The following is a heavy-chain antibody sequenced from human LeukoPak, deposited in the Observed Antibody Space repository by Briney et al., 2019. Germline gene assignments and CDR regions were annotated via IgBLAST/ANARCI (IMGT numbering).Heavy chain of an antibody. J-gene: IGHJ3*02. D-gene: IGHD3-3*01. V-gene: IGHV4-61*09. CDR2: IYTSGST. CDR1: GGSISSGSNY. CDR3: ARHMDYDFWSGYLPPAFDI. Sequence: SETLSLTCTVSGGSISSGSNYWTWIRQPAGKGLEWIGNIYTSGSTNYNPSLKSRVTISVDTSRNQFSLQLNSVTAADTAVYYCARHMDYDFWSGYLPPAFDIWGQGTMVTVSS.